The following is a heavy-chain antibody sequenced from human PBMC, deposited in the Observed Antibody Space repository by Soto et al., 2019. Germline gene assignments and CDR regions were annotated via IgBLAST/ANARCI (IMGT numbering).Heavy chain of an antibody. D-gene: IGHD2-2*01. CDR3: LYCSSSSDIHFEY. V-gene: IGHV3-66*01. CDR2: VYSGGET. Sequence: VQLVESGGGLVQPGESLRLSCAASGFPVSRNYMGWVRQAPGKGLEWVSVVYSGGETYYADFVKDRFTISRDNSKNTMYLQLHSRRAEDTAVYYCLYCSSSSDIHFEYWGQGTLVTVSS. CDR1: GFPVSRNY. J-gene: IGHJ4*02.